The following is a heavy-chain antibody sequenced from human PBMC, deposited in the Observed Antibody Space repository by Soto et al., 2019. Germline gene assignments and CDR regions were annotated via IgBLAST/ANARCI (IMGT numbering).Heavy chain of an antibody. Sequence: PGGSLRLSCAASGFPFNNAWINWVRQVPGKGLEWVGRVKSKADGGSGDYAAPVKGRFVVSRDDSKDIVYLQMNSLKIEDTGVYYFTTDSPTTLPEIRFDYWGHGTQVTVPS. CDR2: VKSKADGGSG. J-gene: IGHJ4*01. V-gene: IGHV3-15*07. CDR3: TTDSPTTLPEIRFDY. D-gene: IGHD1-26*01. CDR1: GFPFNNAW.